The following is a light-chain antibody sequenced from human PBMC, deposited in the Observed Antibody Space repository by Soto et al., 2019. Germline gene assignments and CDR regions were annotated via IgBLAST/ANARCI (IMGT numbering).Light chain of an antibody. CDR3: QQYGSSPRT. Sequence: DIVLTQSPGTLSLSPGERATLSCRASQSFSSSSLAWYQQKPGQAPRLVIYGASSRATGIPDRSSGSGSGTDFTLTISRLEPEDFAVYYCQQYGSSPRTFGQGTKVEIK. CDR1: QSFSSSS. CDR2: GAS. V-gene: IGKV3-20*01. J-gene: IGKJ1*01.